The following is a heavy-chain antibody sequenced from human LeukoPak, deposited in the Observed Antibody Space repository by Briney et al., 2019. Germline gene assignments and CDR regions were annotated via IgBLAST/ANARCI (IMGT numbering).Heavy chain of an antibody. D-gene: IGHD1-26*01. Sequence: PGGSLRLSCAASGFTFSSYAMHWVRQAPGKGLEWVAVISYDGSNKYYADSVKGRFTISRDNSKNTLYLQMNSLRVEDTALYYCARGTSGIFDYWGQGTQVTVSS. V-gene: IGHV3-30*04. J-gene: IGHJ4*02. CDR1: GFTFSSYA. CDR2: ISYDGSNK. CDR3: ARGTSGIFDY.